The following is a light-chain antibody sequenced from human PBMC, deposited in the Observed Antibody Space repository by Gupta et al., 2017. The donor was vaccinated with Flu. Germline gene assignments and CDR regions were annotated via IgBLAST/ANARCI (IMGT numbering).Light chain of an antibody. CDR1: QSITNNY. CDR2: GAF. CDR3: QHNDASPGT. J-gene: IGKJ1*01. Sequence: EIFLTRSPDTLSLSPGEGGTLSCRASQSITNNYLAWYQQKPGQAPSFLNDGAFNTAAGLPARCSGGGCGKDFTLTISRLEPEDVVIYYCQHNDASPGTFGQGTRVEI. V-gene: IGKV3-20*01.